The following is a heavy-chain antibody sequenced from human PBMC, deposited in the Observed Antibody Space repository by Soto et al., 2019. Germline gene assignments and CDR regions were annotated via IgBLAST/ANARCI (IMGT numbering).Heavy chain of an antibody. V-gene: IGHV1-69*08. CDR3: AREGEGSGCPYAYYYYYCGMDV. D-gene: IGHD6-19*01. J-gene: IGHJ6*02. CDR2: IIPILGIA. Sequence: QVQLVQSGAEVKKPGSSVKVSCKASGGTFSSYTISWVRQAPGQGLEWMGRIIPILGIANYAQKFQGRVTITADNSTSXXYXEXXSLRSEDTAVYYCAREGEGSGCPYAYYYYYCGMDVWGQGTTVTVSS. CDR1: GGTFSSYT.